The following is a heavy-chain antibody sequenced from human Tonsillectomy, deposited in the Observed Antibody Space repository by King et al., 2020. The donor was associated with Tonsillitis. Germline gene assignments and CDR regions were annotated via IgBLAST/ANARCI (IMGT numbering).Heavy chain of an antibody. CDR3: ARDPPRDQPEAFDI. D-gene: IGHD1-14*01. CDR2: INPSDSKT. J-gene: IGHJ3*02. Sequence: QLVQSGAEVKKPGASVKVSCKASGYAFTTYYVHWVRQAPGQGLEWMGIINPSDSKTRYAQKFRGRVTMTRDTSTNTVYMDLSSLRSEDTAVYYCARDPPRDQPEAFDIWGQGTLVTVSS. CDR1: GYAFTTYY. V-gene: IGHV1-46*03.